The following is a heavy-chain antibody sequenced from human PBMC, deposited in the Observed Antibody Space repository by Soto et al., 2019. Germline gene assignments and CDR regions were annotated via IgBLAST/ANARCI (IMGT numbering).Heavy chain of an antibody. CDR2: IIPIFGTA. Sequence: AASVKVSCKASGGTFSSYAISWVRQAPGQGLEWMGGIIPIFGTANYAQKFQGRVTITADESTSTAYMELSSLRSEDTAVYYCASNLYYYDSSGYPQHWGQGTLVTVS. D-gene: IGHD3-22*01. CDR3: ASNLYYYDSSGYPQH. J-gene: IGHJ1*01. CDR1: GGTFSSYA. V-gene: IGHV1-69*13.